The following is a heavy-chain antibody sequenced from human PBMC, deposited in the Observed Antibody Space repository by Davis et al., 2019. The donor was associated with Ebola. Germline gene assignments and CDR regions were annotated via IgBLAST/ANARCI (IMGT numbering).Heavy chain of an antibody. Sequence: GESLKISCVTSGFTFSSYSMNWVRQAPGKGLEWVSTLGTSADTYYADSVKGRFTISRDNSKNTLYLQMNGLRVEDTAIYYCAKDTSNIWFDIWGQGTNVTVSS. CDR3: AKDTSNIWFDI. D-gene: IGHD1-26*01. J-gene: IGHJ3*02. V-gene: IGHV3-23*01. CDR2: LGTSADT. CDR1: GFTFSSYS.